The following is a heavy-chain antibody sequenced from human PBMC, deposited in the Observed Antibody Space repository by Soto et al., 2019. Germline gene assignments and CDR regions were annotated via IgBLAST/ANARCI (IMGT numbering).Heavy chain of an antibody. D-gene: IGHD5-18*01. CDR1: GFSFGNYA. CDR2: ISNSGGIT. CDR3: AKDWMGLGYFFEY. Sequence: EVQLLESGGDLVQPGGSLRLSCVASGFSFGNYAMNWVRQDPGKGLQWVASISNSGGITYYADSVKGRFTISRDNSENTLFLQLNSLRVEDTALYYCAKDWMGLGYFFEYWGQGTLVTVSA. J-gene: IGHJ4*02. V-gene: IGHV3-23*01.